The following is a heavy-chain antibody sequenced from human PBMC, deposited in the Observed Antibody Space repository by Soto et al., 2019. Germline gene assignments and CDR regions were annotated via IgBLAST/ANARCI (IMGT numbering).Heavy chain of an antibody. CDR2: ISYDGSNK. V-gene: IGHV3-30*18. CDR3: AKYKYGTMIVVVTPYFDL. Sequence: GGSLKLSCAASGFTFRSFGMHWVRQAPGKGLEWVAVISYDGSNKNYADSVKGRFTISRDNSKNTLYLQMNSLRVDDTAVYYCAKYKYGTMIVVVTPYFDLWGQGAQVTVSS. J-gene: IGHJ4*02. CDR1: GFTFRSFG. D-gene: IGHD3-22*01.